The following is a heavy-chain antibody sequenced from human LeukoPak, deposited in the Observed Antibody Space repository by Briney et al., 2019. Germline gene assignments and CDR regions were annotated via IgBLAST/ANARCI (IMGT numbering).Heavy chain of an antibody. Sequence: PSETLSLTCVVSGYSISSGDSWGWIRQPPGKGLEWIGSIFNSGSTYYNPSLKSRVTISADTSKRHFSLKLSSVTAAETAVYYCARNRSEPLGKGGSFDYWGQGTLVTVSS. CDR1: GYSISSGDS. V-gene: IGHV4-38-2*01. J-gene: IGHJ4*02. D-gene: IGHD3-10*01. CDR3: ARNRSEPLGKGGSFDY. CDR2: IFNSGST.